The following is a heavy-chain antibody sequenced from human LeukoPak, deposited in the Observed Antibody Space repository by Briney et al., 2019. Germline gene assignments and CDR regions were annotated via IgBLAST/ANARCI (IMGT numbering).Heavy chain of an antibody. D-gene: IGHD3-22*01. CDR3: ASNKQTYYYGSSGYLNWFDP. CDR1: GGSISSSSYY. CDR2: IYYSGST. J-gene: IGHJ5*02. Sequence: SETLSLTCTVSGGSISSSSYYWGWIRQPPGKGLEWIGSIYYSGSTYYNPSLKSRVTISVDTSKNQFSLKLSSVTAADTAVYYCASNKQTYYYGSSGYLNWFDPWGQGTPVTVSS. V-gene: IGHV4-39*01.